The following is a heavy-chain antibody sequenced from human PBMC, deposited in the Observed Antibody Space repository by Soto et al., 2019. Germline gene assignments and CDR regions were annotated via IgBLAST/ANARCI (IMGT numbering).Heavy chain of an antibody. CDR1: GLTFSSYA. CDR3: AKRRGDGGHFDY. V-gene: IGHV3-23*01. J-gene: IGHJ4*02. Sequence: GGSLRLSCAASGLTFSSYAMGWVRQGPGKGLEWVAVVSIGGSTHYADSVRGRFTISRDNSKNTLSLQMNSLTAEDTAVYFCAKRRGDGGHFDYWGQGALVTVSS. D-gene: IGHD2-21*02. CDR2: VSIGGST.